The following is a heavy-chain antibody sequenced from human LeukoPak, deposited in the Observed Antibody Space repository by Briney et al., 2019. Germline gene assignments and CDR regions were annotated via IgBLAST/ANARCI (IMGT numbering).Heavy chain of an antibody. Sequence: GGSLRLSCAASGFTFSSYGMHWVRQAPGKGLEWVALIRHDGNNKYYADSVKGRFTISRDNSKNTLYLQMNSLRAEDTAVYYCAKDLLRTYYYDSSGLHDYWGQGTLVTVSS. J-gene: IGHJ4*02. CDR1: GFTFSSYG. V-gene: IGHV3-30*02. CDR2: IRHDGNNK. D-gene: IGHD3-22*01. CDR3: AKDLLRTYYYDSSGLHDY.